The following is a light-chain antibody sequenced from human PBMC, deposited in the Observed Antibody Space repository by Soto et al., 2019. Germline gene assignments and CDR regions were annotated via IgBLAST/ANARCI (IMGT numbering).Light chain of an antibody. Sequence: DIQMTQSPSSLSASVGDRFTITCLSSQSISSYLIWYHQKPWKAPKLLINVASTLQSGVPSRFIGSGSGTDFTLAISSLQPEDFATYYCQQSSSTPQTFGGGTQGAYQ. CDR3: QQSSSTPQT. CDR1: QSISSY. V-gene: IGKV1-39*01. J-gene: IGKJ4*01. CDR2: VAS.